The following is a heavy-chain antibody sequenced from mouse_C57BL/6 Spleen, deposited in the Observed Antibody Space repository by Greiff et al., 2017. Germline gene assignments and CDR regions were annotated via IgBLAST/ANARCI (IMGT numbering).Heavy chain of an antibody. CDR1: GYTFTSYW. Sequence: VQLQQPGAELVKPGASVKMSCKASGYTFTSYWITWVKQRPGQGLEWIGDIYPGSGSTNYNEKFKSKATLTVDTSSSTAYMQLSSLTSEDSAVYYCASPPYDYDEGFAYWGQGTLVTVSA. CDR2: IYPGSGST. CDR3: ASPPYDYDEGFAY. V-gene: IGHV1-55*01. D-gene: IGHD2-4*01. J-gene: IGHJ3*01.